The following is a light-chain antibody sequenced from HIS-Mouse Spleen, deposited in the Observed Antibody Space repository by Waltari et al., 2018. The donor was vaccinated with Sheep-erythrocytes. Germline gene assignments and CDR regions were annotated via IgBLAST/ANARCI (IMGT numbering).Light chain of an antibody. CDR1: QGISSW. J-gene: IGKJ5*01. CDR3: QQANSFPIT. V-gene: IGKV1-12*01. Sequence: IQLTQSPSSVSASVGASVTITCRASQGISSWLAWYQQKPGKAPKLLLYAASSLQSGVPSRFSGRGTGTDFTLTIISLQPEEFATYYGQQANSFPITFGQGTRLEI. CDR2: AAS.